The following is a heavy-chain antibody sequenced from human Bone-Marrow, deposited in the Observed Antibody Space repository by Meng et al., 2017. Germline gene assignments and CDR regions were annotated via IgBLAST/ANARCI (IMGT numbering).Heavy chain of an antibody. CDR1: GDSVSSNSAA. J-gene: IGHJ4*02. CDR2: TYYRSKWYN. D-gene: IGHD4-17*01. Sequence: QVQLQQSGPGLVKPSQTLSLTCAISGDSVSSNSAAWSWIRQSPSRGLEWLGRTYYRSKWYNDYAVSVRSRVTVNPDTSRNQFSLQLNSVTPEDTAIYYCTRSYYGDYVDYWGQGSLVTVPS. V-gene: IGHV6-1*01. CDR3: TRSYYGDYVDY.